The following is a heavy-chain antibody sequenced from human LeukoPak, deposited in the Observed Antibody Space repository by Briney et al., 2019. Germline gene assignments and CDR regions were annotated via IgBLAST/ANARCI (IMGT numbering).Heavy chain of an antibody. CDR2: IRNDETNT. CDR3: AKDRVLSDY. CDR1: GFTFSSHG. Sequence: GGTLRLSCAASGFTFSSHGMHWGRQASGRGLEWVAFIRNDETNTYYADSVKGRFTISRDNSKNILYLQMNSLRSEDTAVYHCAKDRVLSDYWGQGTLVTVSS. V-gene: IGHV3-30*02. D-gene: IGHD3-10*01. J-gene: IGHJ4*02.